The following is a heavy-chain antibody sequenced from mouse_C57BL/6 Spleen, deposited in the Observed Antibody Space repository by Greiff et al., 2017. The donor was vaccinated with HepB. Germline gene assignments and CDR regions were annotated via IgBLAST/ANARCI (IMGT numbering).Heavy chain of an antibody. D-gene: IGHD1-1*01. CDR3: AREGTTVVGDYAMDY. Sequence: QVQLQQSGAELVRPGASVKLSCKASGYTFTDYYINWVKQRPGQGLEWIARIYPGSGNTYYNEKFKGKATLTAEKSSSTAYMQLSSLTSEDSAVYFCAREGTTVVGDYAMDYWGQGTSVTVSS. CDR1: GYTFTDYY. V-gene: IGHV1-76*01. J-gene: IGHJ4*01. CDR2: IYPGSGNT.